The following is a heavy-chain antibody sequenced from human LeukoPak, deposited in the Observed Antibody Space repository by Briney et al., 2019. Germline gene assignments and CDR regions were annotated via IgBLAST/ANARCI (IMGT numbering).Heavy chain of an antibody. J-gene: IGHJ4*02. CDR3: ARGASRGYSYGIWWI. V-gene: IGHV1-69*04. CDR1: GYTFTSYG. D-gene: IGHD5-18*01. CDR2: IIPILGIA. Sequence: SVKVSCKASGYTFTSYGISWVRQAPGQGLEWMGRIIPILGIANYAQKFQGRVTITADKSTSTAYMELSSLRSEDTAVYYCARGASRGYSYGIWWIWGQGTLVTVSS.